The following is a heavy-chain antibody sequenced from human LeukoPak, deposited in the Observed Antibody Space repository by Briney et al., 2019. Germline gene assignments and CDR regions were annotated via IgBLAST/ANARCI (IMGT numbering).Heavy chain of an antibody. CDR1: GGSMSTYY. CDR2: IYTSGST. V-gene: IGHV4-4*07. J-gene: IGHJ2*01. D-gene: IGHD1-26*01. Sequence: SKTLSLTCTVSGGSMSTYYWSWIRQPAGKALEWIGRIYTSGSTNYNPSLKSRVTMSVDTSKNQFSLKLTSVTAADTAVYSCARVGSTEYFDLWGRGTLVTVSS. CDR3: ARVGSTEYFDL.